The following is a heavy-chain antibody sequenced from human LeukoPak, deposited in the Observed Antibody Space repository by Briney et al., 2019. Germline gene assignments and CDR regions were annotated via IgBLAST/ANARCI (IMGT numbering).Heavy chain of an antibody. CDR3: ARVATTSSKWSLDY. CDR2: ISYDGSNK. J-gene: IGHJ4*02. Sequence: GRSLRLSCAASGFAFSSFAMHWVRQAPGKGLEWVAVISYDGSNKYCADSVKGRFTISRDIAKSTLYLQMNSLRAEDTAVYYCARVATTSSKWSLDYWGQGTLVTVSS. CDR1: GFAFSSFA. V-gene: IGHV3-30-3*01. D-gene: IGHD2-2*01.